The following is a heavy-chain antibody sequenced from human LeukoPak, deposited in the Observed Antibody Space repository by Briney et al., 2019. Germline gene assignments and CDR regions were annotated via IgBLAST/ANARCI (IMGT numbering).Heavy chain of an antibody. CDR2: ISGSGGST. J-gene: IGHJ6*01. CDR3: ARESISSGWIDYYYGMDV. V-gene: IGHV3-48*03. D-gene: IGHD6-6*01. Sequence: PGGSLRLSCAASGFTFSSYDMSWVRQAPGKGLEWVSYISGSGGSTYYADSVKGRFTISRDNATNSLYLQMNSLRAEDTAVYYCARESISSGWIDYYYGMDVWGEGATVTLSS. CDR1: GFTFSSYD.